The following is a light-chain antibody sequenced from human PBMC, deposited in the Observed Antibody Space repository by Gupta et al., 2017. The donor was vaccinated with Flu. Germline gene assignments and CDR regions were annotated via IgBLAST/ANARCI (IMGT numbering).Light chain of an antibody. CDR3: YSTDSSGNHRV. CDR1: ALPKKF. Sequence: SYALTQPPSVSVSPGQTARITCSGDALPKKFAYWYQQKSGQAPVLVMYEDSKRPAGIPERFSGSSSGTSATLTISGAQVEDEADYYCYSTDSSGNHRVFGGGTKLTVL. V-gene: IGLV3-10*01. J-gene: IGLJ3*02. CDR2: EDS.